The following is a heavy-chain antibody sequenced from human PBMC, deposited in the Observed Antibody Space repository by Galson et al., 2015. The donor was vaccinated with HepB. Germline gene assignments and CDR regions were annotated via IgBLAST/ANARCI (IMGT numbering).Heavy chain of an antibody. V-gene: IGHV3-30*09. D-gene: IGHD2-21*01. Sequence: SLRLSCAASGFTFNSYTIHWVRQAPGKGLEWVALISYDSGNTYYADSVKGRFAIHRDNSENTLYLQMNSLRAEDTAVYYCAGERGDYFGDYWGQGILVTVSS. J-gene: IGHJ4*02. CDR1: GFTFNSYT. CDR2: ISYDSGNT. CDR3: AGERGDYFGDY.